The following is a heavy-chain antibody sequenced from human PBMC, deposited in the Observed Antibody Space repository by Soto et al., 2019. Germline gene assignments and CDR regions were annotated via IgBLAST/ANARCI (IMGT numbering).Heavy chain of an antibody. D-gene: IGHD3-10*01. J-gene: IGHJ6*03. CDR2: IYYSGST. CDR1: GGSISSYY. CDR3: ASQGMVRAMDV. V-gene: IGHV4-59*08. Sequence: PSETLSLTCTVSGGSISSYYWSWVRQRPGKGLEWIGYIYYSGSTNYNPSLKSRVTISVDTSKNQFSLKLSSVTAADTAVYYCASQGMVRAMDVWGKGTTVTVSS.